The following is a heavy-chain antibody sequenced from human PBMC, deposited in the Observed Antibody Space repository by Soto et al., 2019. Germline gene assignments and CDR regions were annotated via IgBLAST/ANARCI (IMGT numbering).Heavy chain of an antibody. J-gene: IGHJ5*02. CDR3: ARDPDDYGDYGRFDP. V-gene: IGHV1-69*08. CDR2: IIPILGIA. D-gene: IGHD4-17*01. Sequence: QVQLVQSGAEVKKPGSSVKVSCKASGGTFSSYTISWVRQAPGQGLEWMGRIIPILGIANYAQKFQGRVTITADKSTSTAYMELGSLRSEDTDVYYCARDPDDYGDYGRFDPWGQGTLVTVSS. CDR1: GGTFSSYT.